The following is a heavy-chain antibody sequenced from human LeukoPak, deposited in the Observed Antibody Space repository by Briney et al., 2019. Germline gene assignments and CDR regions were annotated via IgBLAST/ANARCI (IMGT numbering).Heavy chain of an antibody. CDR2: IYYTGST. CDR3: ARSYYDSSGYTPAIDY. D-gene: IGHD3-22*01. Sequence: PSETLSLTCTVAGGPVSSGNNYWTWIRPPPGKGLEWIGYIYYTGSTNYNPSLKSRVTISVDASKNQFSLKLSSVTAADTAVYYCARSYYDSSGYTPAIDYWGQGTLVTVSS. J-gene: IGHJ4*02. CDR1: GGPVSSGNNY. V-gene: IGHV4-61*01.